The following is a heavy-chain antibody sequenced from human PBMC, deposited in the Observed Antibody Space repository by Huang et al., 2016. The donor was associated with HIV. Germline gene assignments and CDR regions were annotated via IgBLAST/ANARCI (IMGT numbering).Heavy chain of an antibody. V-gene: IGHV2-5*02. CDR1: GFSLTTTGVG. D-gene: IGHD5-18*01. J-gene: IGHJ4*02. CDR3: VRYGTWMHLWPSTFDS. CDR2: IYWDDDE. Sequence: QITLKESGPTLVKPTQTLTLTCTFSGFSLTTTGVGVGWIRQPPGKALEWLALIYWDDDERYSPSLKSRLTITKDTSKNQVVLTVTDMDPVDTATYYCVRYGTWMHLWPSTFDSWGQGTLVTVSS.